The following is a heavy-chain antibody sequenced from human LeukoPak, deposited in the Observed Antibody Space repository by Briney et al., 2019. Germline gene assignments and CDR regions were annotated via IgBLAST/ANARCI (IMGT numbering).Heavy chain of an antibody. Sequence: PGGSLRLSCAASGLTFSNAWMSWVRQAPGKGLEWVDRIKSKTDGGTTDYAAPVKGRFTISRDDSKNTLYLQMNSLRTEDTAVYYCTTDSGVPVSSRTNPQFDYWGQGTLVTVFS. J-gene: IGHJ4*02. CDR1: GLTFSNAW. CDR2: IKSKTDGGTT. D-gene: IGHD3-3*01. V-gene: IGHV3-15*01. CDR3: TTDSGVPVSSRTNPQFDY.